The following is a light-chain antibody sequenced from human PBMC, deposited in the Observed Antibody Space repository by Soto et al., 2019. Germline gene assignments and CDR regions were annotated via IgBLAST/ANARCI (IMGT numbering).Light chain of an antibody. CDR1: QGITNY. Sequence: DIQMTQSPSSLSASVGDRVTITCRASQGITNYLAWYQQKPGQIPKLLMYAASTLRSGVPSRFSGSGSGTHFTLPIKSLQPEDVATYYCQNYNSGPLTFGGGTKV. J-gene: IGKJ4*01. V-gene: IGKV1-27*01. CDR3: QNYNSGPLT. CDR2: AAS.